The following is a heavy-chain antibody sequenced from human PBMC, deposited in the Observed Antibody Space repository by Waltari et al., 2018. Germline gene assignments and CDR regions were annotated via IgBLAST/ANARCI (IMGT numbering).Heavy chain of an antibody. CDR3: ATDRYYYDSSGYYSQNFFDY. V-gene: IGHV1-69-2*01. D-gene: IGHD3-22*01. J-gene: IGHJ4*02. Sequence: EVQLVQSGAEVKKPGATVKISCKASGYTFTDYYMHWVQQAPGKGLEWMGRVEPEDGETIYAEKFQGRVTITADTSTDTAYMELSSLRSEDTAVYYCATDRYYYDSSGYYSQNFFDYWGQGTLVTVSS. CDR1: GYTFTDYY. CDR2: VEPEDGET.